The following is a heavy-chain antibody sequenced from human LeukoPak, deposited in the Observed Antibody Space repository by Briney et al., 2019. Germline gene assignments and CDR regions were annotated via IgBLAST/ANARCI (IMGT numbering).Heavy chain of an antibody. CDR1: GDTFTSYD. D-gene: IGHD2-2*01. CDR3: ARGYCSSTSCYLTRSAFDI. Sequence: ASAKDSCKASGDTFTSYDINWVLQATGQELEWMVWMNHPSGNTGYAQKFQGRVTMTRNTSISTAYMELSSLRSEDTAVYYCARGYCSSTSCYLTRSAFDIWGQGTMVTVSS. J-gene: IGHJ3*02. CDR2: MNHPSGNT. V-gene: IGHV1-8*01.